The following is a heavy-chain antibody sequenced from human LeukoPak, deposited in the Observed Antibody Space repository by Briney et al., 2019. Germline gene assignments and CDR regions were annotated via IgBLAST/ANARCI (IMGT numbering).Heavy chain of an antibody. CDR1: GYTFTGYY. D-gene: IGHD5-18*01. Sequence: GASVKVSCKASGYTFTGYYMHWVRQAPGQGLEWMGWINPNSGGTNYAQKFQGRVTMTRDTSISTAYMEPSRLRSDDTALYYGARARRIQLWSTLDYWGQGTLVTVSS. CDR3: ARARRIQLWSTLDY. V-gene: IGHV1-2*02. CDR2: INPNSGGT. J-gene: IGHJ4*02.